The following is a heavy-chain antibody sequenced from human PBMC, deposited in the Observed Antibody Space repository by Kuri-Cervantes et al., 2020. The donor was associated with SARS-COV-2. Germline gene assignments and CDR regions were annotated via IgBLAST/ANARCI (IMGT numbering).Heavy chain of an antibody. Sequence: SETLSLTCAVYGGSFSGYYWSWIRQPPGKGLEWIGEINHSGSTNYNPSLKSRVTISVDTSKNQFSLKLSSVTAADTAVYYCARVCLVPAAIWFDPWGQGTLVTVSS. CDR3: ARVCLVPAAIWFDP. CDR2: INHSGST. D-gene: IGHD2-2*01. V-gene: IGHV4-34*01. J-gene: IGHJ5*02. CDR1: GGSFSGYY.